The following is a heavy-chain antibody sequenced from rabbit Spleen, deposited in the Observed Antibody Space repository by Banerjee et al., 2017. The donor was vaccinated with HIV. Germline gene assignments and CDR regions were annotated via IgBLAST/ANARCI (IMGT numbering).Heavy chain of an antibody. J-gene: IGHJ4*01. D-gene: IGHD2-1*01. CDR1: GFSFHSSYY. CDR3: ARGSAAMTMVITGWYLNL. V-gene: IGHV1S45*01. CDR2: IYADRSGST. Sequence: QEQLEESGGGLVQPEGSLTLACTASGFSFHSSYYMCWVRQAPGKGLECIACIYADRSGSTYYATWAKGRFTISRTSSTTVTLEMTSLTAADTATYFCARGSAAMTMVITGWYLNLWGPGTLVTVS.